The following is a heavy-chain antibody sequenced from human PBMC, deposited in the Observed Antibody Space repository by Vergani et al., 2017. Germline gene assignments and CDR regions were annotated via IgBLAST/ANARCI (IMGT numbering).Heavy chain of an antibody. D-gene: IGHD3-10*01. CDR1: GYSINLGYY. Sequence: QVQMKVSGPGQVKPSETLSLMCAVSGYSINLGYYWGFIRQSPEKGLEWIGSIYQTGETFYNPSLKSRVTISVDTSKNQFSLKLTSVTASDTAVYYCARGVYYGSGSYYEWGQGTLVIVSS. V-gene: IGHV4-38-2*01. J-gene: IGHJ4*02. CDR2: IYQTGET. CDR3: ARGVYYGSGSYYE.